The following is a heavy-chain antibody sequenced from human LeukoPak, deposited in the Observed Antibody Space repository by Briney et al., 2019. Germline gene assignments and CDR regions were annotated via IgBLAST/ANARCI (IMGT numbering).Heavy chain of an antibody. CDR2: IYYSGST. D-gene: IGHD1-26*01. CDR3: ASPTTSGSRRGAFDI. J-gene: IGHJ3*02. Sequence: SETLSLTCAVYGGSFSGSYWNWIRQPPGKGLEWIGSIYYSGSTYYNPSLKSRVTISVDTSKNQFSLKLSSVTAADTAVYYCASPTTSGSRRGAFDIWGQGTMVTVSS. CDR1: GGSFSGSY. V-gene: IGHV4-34*01.